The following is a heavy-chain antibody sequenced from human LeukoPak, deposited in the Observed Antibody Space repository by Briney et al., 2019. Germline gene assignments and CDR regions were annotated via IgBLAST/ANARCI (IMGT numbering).Heavy chain of an antibody. CDR3: ARGLYGANNWFDP. CDR2: IYTSGTT. J-gene: IGHJ5*02. CDR1: GGSISGYY. Sequence: SETLSLTCTVSGGSISGYYWSWIRQPAGKGLEWIGHIYTSGTTNYNPSLKSRVSVSVDTSKNQFSLELSSVTAADTALYYCARGLYGANNWFDPWGQGTLVTVSS. D-gene: IGHD4/OR15-4a*01. V-gene: IGHV4-4*07.